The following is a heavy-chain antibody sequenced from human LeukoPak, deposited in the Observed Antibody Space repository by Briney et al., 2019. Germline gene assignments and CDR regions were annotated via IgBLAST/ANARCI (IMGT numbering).Heavy chain of an antibody. CDR3: AKSVTGITWFDP. CDR1: GFTFSSYG. Sequence: GGSPRLSCAASGFTFSSYGMHWVRQAPGKGLEWVAFIRFDGSYTYQTDTVKGRFTISRDNSQNMLFLQMNSLRLEDTALYYCAKSVTGITWFDPWGQGTLVTVSS. D-gene: IGHD6-19*01. CDR2: IRFDGSYT. V-gene: IGHV3-30*02. J-gene: IGHJ5*02.